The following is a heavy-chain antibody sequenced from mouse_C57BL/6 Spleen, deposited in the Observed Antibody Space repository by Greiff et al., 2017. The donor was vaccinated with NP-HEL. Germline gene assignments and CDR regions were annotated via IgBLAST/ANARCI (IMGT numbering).Heavy chain of an antibody. D-gene: IGHD5-1*01. CDR3: ARSVYRDYFDY. J-gene: IGHJ2*01. CDR2: IYPRSGNT. Sequence: QVQLQQSGAELARPGASVKLSCKASGYTFTSYGISWVKQRTGQGLEWIGEIYPRSGNTYYNEKFKGKATLTADKSSSTAYIELRSLTSADYAVNVCARSVYRDYFDYWGQGTTLTVSS. CDR1: GYTFTSYG. V-gene: IGHV1-81*01.